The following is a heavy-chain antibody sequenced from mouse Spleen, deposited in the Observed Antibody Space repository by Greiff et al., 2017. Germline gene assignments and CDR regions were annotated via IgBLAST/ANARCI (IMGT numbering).Heavy chain of an antibody. CDR3: ARGAYYSNYVGYFDV. V-gene: IGHV5-16*01. Sequence: DVKLVESEGGLVQPGSSMKLSCTASGFTFSDYYMAWVRQVPEKGLEWVANINYDGSSTYYLDSLKSRFIISRDNAKNILYLQMSSLKSEDTATYYCARGAYYSNYVGYFDVWGTGTTVTVSS. CDR1: GFTFSDYY. J-gene: IGHJ1*03. CDR2: INYDGSST. D-gene: IGHD2-5*01.